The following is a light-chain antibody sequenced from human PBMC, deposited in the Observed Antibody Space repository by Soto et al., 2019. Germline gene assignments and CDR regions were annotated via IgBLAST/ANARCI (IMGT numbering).Light chain of an antibody. J-gene: IGKJ4*01. CDR2: AAS. V-gene: IGKV1D-8*03. CDR3: QQLNSYA. Sequence: VIWMTQCPSLVSACTGDRVTITCRMSQGISSYLAWYQQKPGEAPKLLIYAASTLQSGVPSRFSGSGSGTDFTLTISSLQPEDFATYYCQQLNSYAFXGGTKADI. CDR1: QGISSY.